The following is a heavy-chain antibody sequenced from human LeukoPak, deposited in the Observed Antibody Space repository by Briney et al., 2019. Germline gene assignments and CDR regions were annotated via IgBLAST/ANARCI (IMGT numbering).Heavy chain of an antibody. CDR3: AKQLTAGGYYFDY. J-gene: IGHJ4*02. V-gene: IGHV3-23*01. Sequence: PGGSLRLSCAASGFTFSSYAMSRVRQAPGEGLEWVSGISGGGETTYYADSVKGRFTISRDNSKNTLYLQMNSLRAEDTAVYYCAKQLTAGGYYFDYWGQGTLVTVSS. CDR2: ISGGGETT. D-gene: IGHD6-13*01. CDR1: GFTFSSYA.